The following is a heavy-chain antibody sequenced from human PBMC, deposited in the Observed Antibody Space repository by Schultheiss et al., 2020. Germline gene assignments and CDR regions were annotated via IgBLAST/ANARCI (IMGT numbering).Heavy chain of an antibody. CDR1: GFTFSNAW. CDR3: TTDRWQLVPPYYFDY. V-gene: IGHV3-15*01. D-gene: IGHD6-6*01. CDR2: IKSKTDGGTT. Sequence: GESLKISCAASGFTFSNAWMSWVRQAPGKGLEWVGRIKSKTDGGTTDYAAPVKGRFTISRDDSKNTLYLQMNSLKTEDTAVYYCTTDRWQLVPPYYFDYWGQGTLV. J-gene: IGHJ4*02.